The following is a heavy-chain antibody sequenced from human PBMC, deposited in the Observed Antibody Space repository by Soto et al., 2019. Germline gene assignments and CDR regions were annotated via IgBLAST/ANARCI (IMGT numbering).Heavy chain of an antibody. CDR1: GGYISSSSYY. CDR2: IYYSGST. Sequence: SETLSLTCTVSGGYISSSSYYWGWLRQPPGKGLEWIGSIYYSGSTYYNPAIKSRVTISVDTSKNQFSLKLSSVTAADTAVYYCSRQPRILNADSSDIDYWSQQTVVTVSS. CDR3: SRQPRILNADSSDIDY. D-gene: IGHD3-9*01. J-gene: IGHJ4*02. V-gene: IGHV4-39*01.